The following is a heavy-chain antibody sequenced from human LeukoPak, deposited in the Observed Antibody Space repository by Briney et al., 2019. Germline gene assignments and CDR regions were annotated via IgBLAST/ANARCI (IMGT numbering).Heavy chain of an antibody. V-gene: IGHV3-33*01. D-gene: IGHD6-13*01. CDR2: IWYDGSNK. J-gene: IGHJ5*02. CDR3: ARDYAHSSSWYYNWFDP. Sequence: GGSLRLSCAASGFTSSGYGMHWVRQAPGKGLEWVAVIWYDGSNKYYADSVKGRFTISRDNSKNTLYLQMNSLRAEDTAVYYCARDYAHSSSWYYNWFDPWGQGTLVTVSS. CDR1: GFTSSGYG.